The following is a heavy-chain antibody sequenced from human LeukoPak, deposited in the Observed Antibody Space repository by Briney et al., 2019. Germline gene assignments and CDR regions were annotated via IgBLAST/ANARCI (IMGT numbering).Heavy chain of an antibody. V-gene: IGHV3-7*03. CDR3: ARDGGTWYFDL. D-gene: IGHD4-23*01. J-gene: IGHJ2*01. CDR2: IKQDGSEK. CDR1: GFTFSSFS. Sequence: GGSLRLSCAASGFTFSSFSMNWVRQAPGKGLEWVANIKQDGSEKDYVDSVKGRFTISRDNAKNTLYLQMDSLRAEETAVYYCARDGGTWYFDLWGPGTLVTVSS.